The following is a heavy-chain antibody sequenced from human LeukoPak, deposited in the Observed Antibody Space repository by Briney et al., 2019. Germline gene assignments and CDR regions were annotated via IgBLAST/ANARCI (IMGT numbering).Heavy chain of an antibody. CDR1: GYSFAGYH. J-gene: IGHJ5*02. CDR2: INPNSGGT. CDR3: ARDLVLLWFGEPYTQGVRFDP. D-gene: IGHD3-10*01. Sequence: ASVKVSCKSSGYSFAGYHMHWVRQAPGQGLEWMGWINPNSGGTNYAQKFQGRVTMTRDTSISTAYMELSRLRSDDTAVYYCARDLVLLWFGEPYTQGVRFDPWGQGTLVTVSS. V-gene: IGHV1-2*02.